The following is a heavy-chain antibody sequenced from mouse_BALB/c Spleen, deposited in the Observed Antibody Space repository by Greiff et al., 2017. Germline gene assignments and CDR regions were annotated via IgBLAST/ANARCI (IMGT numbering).Heavy chain of an antibody. CDR1: GFTFSSYG. CDR2: ISSGGSYT. D-gene: IGHD1-1*01. J-gene: IGHJ1*01. Sequence: EVKLVESGGDLVKPGGSLKLSCAASGFTFSSYGMSWVRQTPDKRLEWVATISSGGSYTYYPDSVKGRFTISRDNAKNTLYLQMSSLKSEDTAMYYCARNIYYYGSSYYWYFDVWGAGTTVTVSS. CDR3: ARNIYYYGSSYYWYFDV. V-gene: IGHV5-6*02.